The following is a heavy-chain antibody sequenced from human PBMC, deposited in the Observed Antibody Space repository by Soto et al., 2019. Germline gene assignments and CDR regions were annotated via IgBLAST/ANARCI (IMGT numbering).Heavy chain of an antibody. CDR1: GGTFSSYA. V-gene: IGHV1-69*01. CDR3: ARDRSQIAAVGNYYYYGMDV. CDR2: IIPIFGTA. D-gene: IGHD6-13*01. J-gene: IGHJ6*02. Sequence: QVQLVQSGAEVKKPGSSVKVSCKASGGTFSSYAISWVRQAPGQGLEWMGGIIPIFGTANYAQKFQGRVTITADESTSTAYMELSSLRSEDTAVYYCARDRSQIAAVGNYYYYGMDVWGQGTTVTVSS.